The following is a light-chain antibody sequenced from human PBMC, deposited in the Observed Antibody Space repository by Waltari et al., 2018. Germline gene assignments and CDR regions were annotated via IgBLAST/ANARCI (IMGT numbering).Light chain of an antibody. J-gene: IGKJ1*01. CDR1: QGISSY. CDR3: QQLHSYPPT. CDR2: GAS. V-gene: IGKV1-9*01. Sequence: IQLTQSLSSMSASVGDRVTITCRASQGISSYLAWYQHKPGEAPKLLIYGASALQSGVPSRFSGSGSGTDFTLTISSLQPEDFTTYYCQQLHSYPPTFGQGTKVEIK.